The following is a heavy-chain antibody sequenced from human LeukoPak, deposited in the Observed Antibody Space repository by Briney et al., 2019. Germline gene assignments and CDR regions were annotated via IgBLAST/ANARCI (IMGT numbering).Heavy chain of an antibody. D-gene: IGHD1-26*01. CDR2: LSPTSGNT. Sequence: AASVKVSCKASGYTSTTYDINWVRQAPGQGLEWLGWLSPTSGNTGYAQKFQGRVTMTRDTSTSTVYMELSSLTSDDTAVYYCARGEAIVGSYWGQGTLVTVSS. CDR3: ARGEAIVGSY. J-gene: IGHJ4*02. CDR1: GYTSTTYD. V-gene: IGHV1-8*01.